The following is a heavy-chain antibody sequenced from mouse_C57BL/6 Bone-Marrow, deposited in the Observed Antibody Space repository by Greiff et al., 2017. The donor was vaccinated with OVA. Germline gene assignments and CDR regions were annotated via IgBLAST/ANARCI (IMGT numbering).Heavy chain of an antibody. CDR2: ISNGGGST. V-gene: IGHV5-12*01. Sequence: EVKLVESGGGLVQPGGSLKLSCAASGFTFSDYYMYWVRQTPEKRLEWVAYISNGGGSTYYPDTVKGRFTISRDNAKNTLYLQMSRLKSEDTAMYYCARFLGPDWYFDVWGTGTTVTVAS. CDR3: ARFLGPDWYFDV. J-gene: IGHJ1*03. CDR1: GFTFSDYY.